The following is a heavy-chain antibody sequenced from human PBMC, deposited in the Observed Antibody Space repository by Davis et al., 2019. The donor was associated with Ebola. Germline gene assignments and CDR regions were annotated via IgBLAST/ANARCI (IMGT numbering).Heavy chain of an antibody. CDR2: LGSNSVT. CDR3: AKDLFWWSASDA. D-gene: IGHD2-8*02. Sequence: PGGSLRLSCAASGVTLSSNAMSWVRQAPGKGLEWVAGLGSNSVTHYTDSVKGRFTISRDDSKNTRYLQMDSLRADDTAVDYCAKDLFWWSASDAWGQGTTVTVSS. CDR1: GVTLSSNA. V-gene: IGHV3-23*01. J-gene: IGHJ6*02.